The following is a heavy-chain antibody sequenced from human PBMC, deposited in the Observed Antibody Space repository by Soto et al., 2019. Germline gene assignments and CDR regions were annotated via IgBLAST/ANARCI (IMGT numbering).Heavy chain of an antibody. J-gene: IGHJ6*03. Sequence: GGSLRLSCAASGFTFSSYGMHWVRQAPGKGLEWVAVISYDGSNKYYADSVKGRFTISRDNSKNTLYLQMNSLRAEDTAVYYCAKDHAVTTDYYYYYYMDVWGKGTTVTVSS. D-gene: IGHD4-17*01. CDR3: AKDHAVTTDYYYYYYMDV. CDR1: GFTFSSYG. CDR2: ISYDGSNK. V-gene: IGHV3-30*18.